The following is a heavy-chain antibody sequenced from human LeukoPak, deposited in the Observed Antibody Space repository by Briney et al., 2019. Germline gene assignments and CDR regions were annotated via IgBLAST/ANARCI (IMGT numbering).Heavy chain of an antibody. D-gene: IGHD1-14*01. V-gene: IGHV3-7*03. J-gene: IGHJ4*02. CDR2: IKQDGSEK. CDR3: TTSPAPGVDY. Sequence: PGGSLRLSCAASGFTFSSYWMSWVRQAPGKGLEWVANIKQDGSEKYYVDSVKGRFTISRDNAKNSLYLQMNSLKTEDTAVYYCTTSPAPGVDYWGQGTLVTVSS. CDR1: GFTFSSYW.